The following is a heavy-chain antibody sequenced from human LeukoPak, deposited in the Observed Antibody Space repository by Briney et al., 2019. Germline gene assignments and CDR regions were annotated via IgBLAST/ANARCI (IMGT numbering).Heavy chain of an antibody. J-gene: IGHJ5*01. CDR3: GRDGRFGDYGMNWFDY. CDR2: IKEDGCEK. V-gene: IGHV3-7*01. CDR1: GFTFSRDW. Sequence: GGSLRLSCAASGFTFSRDWMTWVRQAPGKGLEWVANIKEDGCEKYYADSVKGRFSISRDNAKNLLYLEMNSLRAEDTAIYYCGRDGRFGDYGMNWFDYWGQGTLLTVSS. D-gene: IGHD4-17*01.